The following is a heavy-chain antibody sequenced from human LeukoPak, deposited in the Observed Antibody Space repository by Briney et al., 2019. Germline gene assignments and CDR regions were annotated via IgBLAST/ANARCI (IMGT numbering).Heavy chain of an antibody. CDR1: GFTFNSYS. D-gene: IGHD5-24*01. CDR2: ITSGSSSI. CDR3: ARVRKDGYNANYYYYGMDV. J-gene: IGHJ6*02. Sequence: LTGGSLRLSCAASGFTFNSYSMNWVRQAPGKGLEWVSYITSGSSSIYYTDSVKGRFTISRDNAKNSLYLQMNSLRDEDTAVYYCARVRKDGYNANYYYYGMDVWGQGTTVTVSS. V-gene: IGHV3-48*02.